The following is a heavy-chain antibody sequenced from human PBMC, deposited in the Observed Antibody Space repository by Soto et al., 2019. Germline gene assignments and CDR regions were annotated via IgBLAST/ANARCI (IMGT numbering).Heavy chain of an antibody. D-gene: IGHD6-19*01. Sequence: QVQLVESGGGVVQPGRSLRLSCAASGFTFSSYAMHWVRRAPGKGLEWVAAISHDGKNEFHADSVKGRFTVSRDNAKNIVYLQMDSLRPDDTALFYCGRLEKFSGGWSWGQGTEVTVSS. CDR1: GFTFSSYA. V-gene: IGHV3-30*14. J-gene: IGHJ4*02. CDR3: GRLEKFSGGWS. CDR2: ISHDGKNE.